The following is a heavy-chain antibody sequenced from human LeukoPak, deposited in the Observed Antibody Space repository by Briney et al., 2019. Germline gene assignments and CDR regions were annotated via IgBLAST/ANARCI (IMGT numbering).Heavy chain of an antibody. V-gene: IGHV3-21*01. Sequence: GGSLRLSCAASGFTLSGYSMNWVRQAPGKGLEWVSSITSSGRYIYYADSVKGRFTISRDNAKNSLYLQMNSLRAEDTAVYYCARDLLGWELHYFDYWGQGTLVTVSS. J-gene: IGHJ4*02. CDR1: GFTLSGYS. CDR3: ARDLLGWELHYFDY. D-gene: IGHD1-26*01. CDR2: ITSSGRYI.